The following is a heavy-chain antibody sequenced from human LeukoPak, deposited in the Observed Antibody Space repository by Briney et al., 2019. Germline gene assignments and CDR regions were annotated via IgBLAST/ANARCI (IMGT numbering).Heavy chain of an antibody. V-gene: IGHV3-7*03. D-gene: IGHD2-2*01. CDR3: AKDRDIVVVPAAIWFDP. J-gene: IGHJ5*02. CDR1: GFTFSVYW. CDR2: IKPDGTEN. Sequence: GGSLRLSCAASGFTFSVYWMTWVRQAPGKGLEWVANIKPDGTENYYMDSVKGRFTISRDNAKNSLYLQMNSLRAEDTAVYYCAKDRDIVVVPAAIWFDPWGQGTLVTVSS.